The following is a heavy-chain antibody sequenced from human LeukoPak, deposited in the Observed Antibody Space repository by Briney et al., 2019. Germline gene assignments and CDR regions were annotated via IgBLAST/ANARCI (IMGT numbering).Heavy chain of an antibody. CDR3: ARDRSYDILTGYPDNDAFDI. J-gene: IGHJ3*02. V-gene: IGHV1-18*01. D-gene: IGHD3-9*01. CDR1: GYTFTSYG. CDR2: ISAYNGNT. Sequence: ASVKVSCKASGYTFTSYGINWVRQAPGQGLEWMGWISAYNGNTKYAQKLQGRVTMTTDTSTSTAYMELRSLRSDDTAVYYCARDRSYDILTGYPDNDAFDIWGQGTMVTVSS.